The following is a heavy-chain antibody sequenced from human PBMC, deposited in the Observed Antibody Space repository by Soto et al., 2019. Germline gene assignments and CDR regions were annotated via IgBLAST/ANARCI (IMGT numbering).Heavy chain of an antibody. CDR2: ISSSGSLI. V-gene: IGHV3-48*03. J-gene: IGHJ4*02. D-gene: IGHD4-17*01. Sequence: GGSLRLYCAASGFSFSGYGMNWVRQAPGKGLEWISYISSSGSLIYYADSLKGRFTISRDNAKNSLYLQMNSLRAEDTAVYYCATTVTTVDYWGQGTLVTVSS. CDR3: ATTVTTVDY. CDR1: GFSFSGYG.